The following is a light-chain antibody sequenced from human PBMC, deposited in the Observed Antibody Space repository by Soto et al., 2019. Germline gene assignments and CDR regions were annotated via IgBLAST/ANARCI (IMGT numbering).Light chain of an antibody. CDR2: DNN. CDR1: GSNIGRNS. J-gene: IGLJ2*01. Sequence: QSVLTQPPSVSAAPGQTVTISCSGSGSNIGRNSVSWYQHVPGTAPKLLLYDNNKRPSGIPDRFFGSKSGTSATLGITGLQTADEADYYCGTWESDLSVAVFGGGTKLTVL. CDR3: GTWESDLSVAV. V-gene: IGLV1-51*01.